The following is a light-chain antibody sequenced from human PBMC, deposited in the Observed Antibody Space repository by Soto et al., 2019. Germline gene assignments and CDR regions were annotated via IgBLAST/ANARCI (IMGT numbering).Light chain of an antibody. CDR1: QSIHTS. CDR3: QQRNVWPPIT. V-gene: IGKV3-11*01. Sequence: VLTQSPATLSLSPGERATLSCRASQSIHTSLAWYQQKPGQPPRLVVYDSTLRANGVPDTFGGSRSGTEFTLTINNLEPEDFAVYYCQQRNVWPPITFGQGTRLEIK. CDR2: DST. J-gene: IGKJ5*01.